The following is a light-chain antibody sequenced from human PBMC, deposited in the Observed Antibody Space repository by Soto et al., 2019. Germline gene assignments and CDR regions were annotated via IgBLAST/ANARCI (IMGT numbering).Light chain of an antibody. CDR1: NSRSGSNY. V-gene: IGLV1-47*01. J-gene: IGLJ1*01. CDR2: RND. CDR3: AKWDDSLRVYV. Sequence: QSVLPQPPSASGTPGQRFTISCSTSNSRSGSNYVYWYQQLPGTAPKLLIYRNDQRPSGVPDRFSGSKSGTSASLAISGLRSEVEADYYCAKWDDSLRVYVFGTGTKVTVL.